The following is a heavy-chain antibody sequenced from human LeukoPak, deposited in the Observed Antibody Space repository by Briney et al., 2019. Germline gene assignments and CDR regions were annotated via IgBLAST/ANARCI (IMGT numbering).Heavy chain of an antibody. CDR3: ARVKTGYSNHYYYYGMDV. Sequence: TFXSYWMHWVRQAPXKXLVWVSRINNDGRTTTYADSVKGRFTISRDNAKNTLYLQMNILRTEDTAVYYCARVKTGYSNHYYYYGMDVWGQGTTVTVSS. CDR2: INNDGRTT. D-gene: IGHD4-11*01. V-gene: IGHV3-74*03. CDR1: TFXSYW. J-gene: IGHJ6*02.